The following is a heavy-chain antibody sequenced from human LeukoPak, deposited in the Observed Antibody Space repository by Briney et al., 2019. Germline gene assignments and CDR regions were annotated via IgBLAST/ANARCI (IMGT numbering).Heavy chain of an antibody. CDR3: ARAPTVTTIPTDY. CDR2: INPNSGGT. CDR1: GYTFTGYY. J-gene: IGHJ4*02. V-gene: IGHV1-2*02. D-gene: IGHD4-17*01. Sequence: ASVKVSCKASGYTFTGYYMHWVRQAPGQGLEWMGWINPNSGGTNYALKFQGRVTMTRDTSTSTVYMELSSLRSEDTAVYYCARAPTVTTIPTDYWGQGTLVTVSS.